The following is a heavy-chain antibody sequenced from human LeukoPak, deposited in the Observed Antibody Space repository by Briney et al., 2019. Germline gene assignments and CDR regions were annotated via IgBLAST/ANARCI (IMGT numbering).Heavy chain of an antibody. V-gene: IGHV1-2*02. Sequence: ASVKVSCKASGYTFTGYYMHWVRQAPGQGLEWMGWINPNSGGTNYAQKFQGRVTMTRDTSISTAYMELSRLRSDDTAVYYCARDLPLVLRYFDWLPTFDGGNNWFDPWGQGTLVTVSS. D-gene: IGHD3-9*01. CDR3: ARDLPLVLRYFDWLPTFDGGNNWFDP. CDR1: GYTFTGYY. CDR2: INPNSGGT. J-gene: IGHJ5*02.